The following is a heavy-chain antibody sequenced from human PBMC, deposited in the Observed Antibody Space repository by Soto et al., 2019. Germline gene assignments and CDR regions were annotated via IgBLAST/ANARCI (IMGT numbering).Heavy chain of an antibody. V-gene: IGHV4-39*07. D-gene: IGHD7-27*01. CDR2: FYYSGST. Sequence: SETLSLTCTVSGGSISSSSYSWGWIRQPPGKGPEWIGTFYYSGSTYYNPSLKSRVTISVDTSKNQFSLKLSSVSAADTAVYYCTRGPSGDKVDYWGQGTLVTVSS. J-gene: IGHJ4*02. CDR3: TRGPSGDKVDY. CDR1: GGSISSSSYS.